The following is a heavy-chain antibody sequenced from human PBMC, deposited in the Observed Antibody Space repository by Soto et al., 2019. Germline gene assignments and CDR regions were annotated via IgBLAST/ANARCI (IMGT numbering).Heavy chain of an antibody. Sequence: GGSLRLSCAASGFTFSSYAMSWVRQAPGKGLEWVSEISASGISTYYADSVKGRFTISRDNSKNTLYLQMNSQRAEDTAVYYCAKDLYYDSGGYPRGISDSWGQGTLVTVSS. D-gene: IGHD3-22*01. J-gene: IGHJ5*01. CDR2: ISASGIST. CDR1: GFTFSSYA. CDR3: AKDLYYDSGGYPRGISDS. V-gene: IGHV3-23*01.